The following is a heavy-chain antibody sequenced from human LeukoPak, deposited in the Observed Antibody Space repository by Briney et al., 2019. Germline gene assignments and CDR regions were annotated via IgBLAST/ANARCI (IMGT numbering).Heavy chain of an antibody. CDR1: GGSISSYY. J-gene: IGHJ5*02. CDR2: IYTNGST. Sequence: SETLSLTCTVSGGSISSYYWSWIRQPAGKRLEWIGRIYTNGSTNYNPSLKSRVTMSVDTSKNQFSLKLTSVTAADTAVYYCARDEPMNWVDPWGQGTLVTVSS. V-gene: IGHV4-4*07. CDR3: ARDEPMNWVDP.